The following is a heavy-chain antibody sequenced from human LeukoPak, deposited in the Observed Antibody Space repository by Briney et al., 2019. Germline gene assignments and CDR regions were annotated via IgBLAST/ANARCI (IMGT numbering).Heavy chain of an antibody. Sequence: GGSLRLSCAASGFTFSSYGMHWVRQAPGKGLEWAAVIWYDGSNKYYADPVKGRFTISRDNSKNTLYLQMNSLRAEDTAVYYCARDRSLRSYYYGMDVWGQGTTVTVSS. CDR3: ARDRSLRSYYYGMDV. CDR1: GFTFSSYG. V-gene: IGHV3-33*08. CDR2: IWYDGSNK. J-gene: IGHJ6*02. D-gene: IGHD1-14*01.